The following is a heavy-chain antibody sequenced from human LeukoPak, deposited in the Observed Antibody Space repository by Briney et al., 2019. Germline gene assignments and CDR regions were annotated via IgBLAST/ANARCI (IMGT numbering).Heavy chain of an antibody. CDR3: ARTNPQLWYGGYYYYMDV. CDR2: TSQSGNT. V-gene: IGHV4-34*01. Sequence: PSETLSLTCAVYGGSLSGYYWSWVRQPPGEGLEWIGGTSQSGNTNYDPSLKSRVTISVDTSKNQFSLKLSSVTAADTAVYFCARTNPQLWYGGYYYYMDVWGRGTTVTVSS. CDR1: GGSLSGYY. D-gene: IGHD3-10*01. J-gene: IGHJ6*03.